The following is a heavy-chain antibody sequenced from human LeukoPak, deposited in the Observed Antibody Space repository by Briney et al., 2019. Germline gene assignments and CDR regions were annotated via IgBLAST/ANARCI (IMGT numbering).Heavy chain of an antibody. J-gene: IGHJ6*03. D-gene: IGHD3-10*01. CDR1: GGTFSSYA. CDR2: IIPIFGTA. CDR3: ATPRPTNYYGSGSYYVPYYMDV. V-gene: IGHV1-69*06. Sequence: GSSVKVSCKASGGTFSSYAISWVRQAPGQGLEWMGGIIPIFGTANYAQKFQGRVTITADKSTSRAYMELSSLRSEDTAVYYCATPRPTNYYGSGSYYVPYYMDVWGKGTTVTISS.